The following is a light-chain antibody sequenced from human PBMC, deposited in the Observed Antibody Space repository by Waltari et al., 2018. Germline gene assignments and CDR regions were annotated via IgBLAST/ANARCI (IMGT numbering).Light chain of an antibody. Sequence: QSALTQPPSASGSPGQSVRISCTGTSSDVGHYNYVSWYQQHPGKAPKLMIYEVSQRPSGVPDRFSGSKSGNTASLTVSGLQAEDEADYYCSSYAGSNNKVFGGGTKLTVL. CDR3: SSYAGSNNKV. J-gene: IGLJ3*02. CDR1: SSDVGHYNY. V-gene: IGLV2-8*01. CDR2: EVS.